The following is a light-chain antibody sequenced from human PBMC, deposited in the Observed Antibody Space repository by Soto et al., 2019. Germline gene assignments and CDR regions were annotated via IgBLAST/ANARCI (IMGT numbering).Light chain of an antibody. CDR1: QSVSSNY. V-gene: IGKV3D-20*02. J-gene: IGKJ4*01. CDR3: QQRSNWPLT. Sequence: EIVLTQSPGTLSLSPGERATLSCRASQSVSSNYLAWYQQKPGQAPRLLIYGASSRATGIPDRFSGSGSGTDFTLTISRLEPEDFAVYFCQQRSNWPLTFGGGTKV. CDR2: GAS.